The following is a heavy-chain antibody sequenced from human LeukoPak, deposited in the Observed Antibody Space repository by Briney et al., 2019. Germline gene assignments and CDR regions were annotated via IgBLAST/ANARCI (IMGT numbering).Heavy chain of an antibody. CDR3: ARDLAEYSGYEGELD. Sequence: GGSLRLSCAASGFTVSSNYMSWVRQAPGKGLEWFSVIYSGGSTYYADSVKGRFTISRDNSKNTLYLQMNSLRAEDTAVYYCARDLAEYSGYEGELDWGQGTLVTVSS. J-gene: IGHJ4*02. CDR1: GFTVSSNY. D-gene: IGHD5-12*01. CDR2: IYSGGST. V-gene: IGHV3-66*01.